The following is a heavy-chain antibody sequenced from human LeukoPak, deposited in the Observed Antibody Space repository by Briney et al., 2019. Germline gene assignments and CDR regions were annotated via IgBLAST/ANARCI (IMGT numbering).Heavy chain of an antibody. Sequence: PGGSLRLSCEASGFTFSDSWVQWVRQAPGKGLVWVSRIKGDGSGAVYADSVRGRFTISRDNAKNTLFLQMNSLRVEDTAVYYCARGPQLDYGGQGTLVSVSS. CDR1: GFTFSDSW. CDR2: IKGDGSGA. J-gene: IGHJ4*02. CDR3: ARGPQLDY. V-gene: IGHV3-74*01.